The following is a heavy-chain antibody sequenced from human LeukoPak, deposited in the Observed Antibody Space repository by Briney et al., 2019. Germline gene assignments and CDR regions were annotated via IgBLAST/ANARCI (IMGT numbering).Heavy chain of an antibody. CDR3: ATDNDSSGWYFPAN. J-gene: IGHJ4*02. Sequence: ASVKVSCKVSGYTLTELSMHWVRQAPGKGLEWMGGFDPEDGETIYAQKFQGRVTMTEDTSTDTAYMELSSLRSEDTAVYYCATDNDSSGWYFPANWVQGTLVTVSS. V-gene: IGHV1-24*01. CDR2: FDPEDGET. CDR1: GYTLTELS. D-gene: IGHD6-19*01.